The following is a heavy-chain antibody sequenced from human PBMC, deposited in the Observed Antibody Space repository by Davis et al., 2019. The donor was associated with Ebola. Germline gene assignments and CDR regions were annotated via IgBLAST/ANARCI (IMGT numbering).Heavy chain of an antibody. D-gene: IGHD3-3*01. V-gene: IGHV3-30-3*01. CDR2: ISYDGSNK. Sequence: PGGSLRLSCAASGFTFSSYAMHWVRQAPGKGLEWVAVISYDGSNKYYADSVKGRFTISRDNSKNTLYLQMNSLKTEDTAVNYCTRGGAYYDFWSGYSNWFDPWGQGTLVTVSS. CDR3: TRGGAYYDFWSGYSNWFDP. CDR1: GFTFSSYA. J-gene: IGHJ5*02.